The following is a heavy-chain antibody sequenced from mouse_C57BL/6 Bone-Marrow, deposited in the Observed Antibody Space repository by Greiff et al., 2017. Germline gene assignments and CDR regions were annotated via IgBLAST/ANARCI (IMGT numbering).Heavy chain of an antibody. CDR3: ARSDDYDYYFDY. J-gene: IGHJ2*01. Sequence: VQLQQSGAELARPGASVKLSCKASGYTFTSYGISWVKQRTGQGLEWIGEIYPRSGNTYYNEKCKGKATLNADKSSSTAYMELRSLTSEDSAVYFCARSDDYDYYFDYWGEGTTLTVSS. CDR2: IYPRSGNT. V-gene: IGHV1-81*01. D-gene: IGHD2-4*01. CDR1: GYTFTSYG.